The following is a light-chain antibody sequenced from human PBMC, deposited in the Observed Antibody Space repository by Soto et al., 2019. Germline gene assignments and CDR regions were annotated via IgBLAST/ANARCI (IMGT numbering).Light chain of an antibody. CDR1: QSVNSY. CDR3: QQRSSGYT. J-gene: IGKJ2*01. V-gene: IGKV3-11*01. CDR2: DAS. Sequence: IVLTQSPATLSLSPGERATLSCRASQSVNSYLAWYQQAPGQAPRLLIYDASTRATGIPARFSGSGSGTGFTLNISRLEPEDFAVYFCQQRSSGYTFGQGNTLAIK.